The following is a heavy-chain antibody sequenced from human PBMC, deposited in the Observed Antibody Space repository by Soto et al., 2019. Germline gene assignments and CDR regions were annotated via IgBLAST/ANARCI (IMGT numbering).Heavy chain of an antibody. CDR1: VFNFNSYT. CDR3: ARDCSGGSSYPGMEV. V-gene: IGHV3-21*01. CDR2: ISSSGYI. J-gene: IGHJ6*01. D-gene: IGHD2-15*01. Sequence: PVGSLRLSCASSVFNFNSYTINCVRHSPGKRLEWLSSISSSGYIFSTDSVRGRLTISRDNAKNSVYLQINSLRAEDTAVYFCARDCSGGSSYPGMEVLGQGTTVKVS.